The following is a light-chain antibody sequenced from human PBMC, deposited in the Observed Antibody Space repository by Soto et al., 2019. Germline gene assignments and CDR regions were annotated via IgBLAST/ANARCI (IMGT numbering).Light chain of an antibody. CDR3: QSYDSSRSPLYV. CDR1: SSNIGAGYD. J-gene: IGLJ1*01. V-gene: IGLV1-40*01. Sequence: SFFTKPPSVSGAPGQRVSISCTCSSSNIGAGYDVHWYQHLPGTAPKLLIYANNNRPSGVPDRFSGSKSGTSASLAITGLKAEDEADYYCQSYDSSRSPLYVFGPGTKVTVL. CDR2: ANN.